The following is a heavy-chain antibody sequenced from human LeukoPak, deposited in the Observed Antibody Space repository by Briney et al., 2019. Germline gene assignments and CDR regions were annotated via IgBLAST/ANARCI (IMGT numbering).Heavy chain of an antibody. D-gene: IGHD1-1*01. CDR1: GFTFSSYA. CDR3: AREVRTPGY. V-gene: IGHV3-23*01. Sequence: PGGSLRLSCAASGFTFSSYAMSWVRQAPGKGLEWVSGISGSGVTTYYADSPKGRFTISRGNSKNTVYLQMNSLRAEDTATYYCAREVRTPGYWGQGTLVTVSS. J-gene: IGHJ4*02. CDR2: ISGSGVTT.